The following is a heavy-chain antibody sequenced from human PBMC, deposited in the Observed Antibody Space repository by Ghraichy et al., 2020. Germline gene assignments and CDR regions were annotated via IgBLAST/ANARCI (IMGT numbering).Heavy chain of an antibody. CDR1: GYTFTSYD. CDR2: MRPGSGYA. J-gene: IGHJ4*02. V-gene: IGHV1-8*01. CDR3: ARGIDQGVDY. D-gene: IGHD3-22*01. Sequence: ASVKVSCKASGYTFTSYDINWVRQTTGQGLEWMGWMRPGSGYASHAQNFQGRVSMTRDTSTNTAYMELSSLRSEDTAVYYCARGIDQGVDYWGQGTLVTVSS.